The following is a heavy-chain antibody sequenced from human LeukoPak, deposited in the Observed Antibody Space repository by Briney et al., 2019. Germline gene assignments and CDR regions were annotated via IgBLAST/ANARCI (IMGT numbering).Heavy chain of an antibody. CDR2: ISGSGGST. CDR3: APRPYCSSTSCSHSNFDY. CDR1: GFTFSNYA. J-gene: IGHJ4*02. V-gene: IGHV3-23*01. D-gene: IGHD2-2*01. Sequence: GGSLRLSCVASGFTFSNYAMSWVRQAPGKGLEWVSAISGSGGSTYYVDSVKGRFTISRDNSKNTLYLQMSSLRAEDTAVYHCAPRPYCSSTSCSHSNFDYWGQGTLVTVSS.